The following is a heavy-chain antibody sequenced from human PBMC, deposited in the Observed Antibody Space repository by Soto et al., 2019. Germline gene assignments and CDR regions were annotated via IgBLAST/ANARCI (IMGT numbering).Heavy chain of an antibody. V-gene: IGHV1-69*13. CDR1: GGTFSSYA. Sequence: SVKVSCKASGGTFSSYAISWVRQAPGQGLEWMGGIIPIFGTANYAQKFQGRVTITADESTSTAYMELSSLRSEDTAVYYCARGKHYYDSSGYYLYYFDYWGQGTLVTVSS. J-gene: IGHJ4*02. D-gene: IGHD3-22*01. CDR2: IIPIFGTA. CDR3: ARGKHYYDSSGYYLYYFDY.